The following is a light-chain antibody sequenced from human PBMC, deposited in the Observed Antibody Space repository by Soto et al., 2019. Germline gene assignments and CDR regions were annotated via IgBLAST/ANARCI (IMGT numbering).Light chain of an antibody. CDR3: QQRSNWRHT. J-gene: IGKJ2*01. Sequence: EIVWTQSPATLSLSPGERATLSCRASQSVSSYLAWYQQKPGQAPRLLIYDASNRATGIPARFSGSGSGTDFTLNISSLEPEDFAVYYCQQRSNWRHTFGQGTKVDIK. CDR1: QSVSSY. V-gene: IGKV3-11*01. CDR2: DAS.